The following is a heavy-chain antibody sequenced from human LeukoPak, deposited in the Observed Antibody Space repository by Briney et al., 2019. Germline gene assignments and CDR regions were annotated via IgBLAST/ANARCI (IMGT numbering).Heavy chain of an antibody. D-gene: IGHD2-15*01. CDR3: AICSGGSCYRFDY. CDR2: NNPNSGGT. CDR1: GYTFTGYY. Sequence: ASVKVSCKASGYTFTGYYMHWVRQAPGQGLEWMGWNNPNSGGTNYAQKFQGRVTMTRDTSISTAYMELSRLRSDDTAVYYCAICSGGSCYRFDYWGQGTLVTVSS. V-gene: IGHV1-2*02. J-gene: IGHJ4*02.